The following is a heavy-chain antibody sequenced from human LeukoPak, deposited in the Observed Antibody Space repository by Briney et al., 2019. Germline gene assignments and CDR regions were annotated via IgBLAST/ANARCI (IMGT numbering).Heavy chain of an antibody. CDR1: GGSISSSSYY. J-gene: IGHJ5*02. CDR2: IYYSGTI. V-gene: IGHV4-61*05. D-gene: IGHD2-2*01. Sequence: PSETLSLTCTVSGGSISSSSYYWGWIRQPPGKELEWIGYIYYSGTISYNPSLKSRVTISVDTSKNQFSLRLTSVTAADTAVYYCARLLDCTSPSCSVGFGWFDPWGQGALVTVSS. CDR3: ARLLDCTSPSCSVGFGWFDP.